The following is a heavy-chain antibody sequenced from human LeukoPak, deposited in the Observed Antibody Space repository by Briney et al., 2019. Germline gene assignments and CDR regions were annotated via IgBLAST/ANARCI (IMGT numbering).Heavy chain of an antibody. D-gene: IGHD3-22*01. J-gene: IGHJ4*02. CDR2: IKQDGSEK. CDR1: GFTFSSYW. Sequence: GGSLRLSCAASGFTFSSYWMSWVRQAPGKGLEWVANIKQDGSEKYYVDSVKGRFTTSRDNAKSSLYLQMNSLRAEDAAVYYCARDRRSYYDSSGYYDYWGQGTLVTVSS. V-gene: IGHV3-7*01. CDR3: ARDRRSYYDSSGYYDY.